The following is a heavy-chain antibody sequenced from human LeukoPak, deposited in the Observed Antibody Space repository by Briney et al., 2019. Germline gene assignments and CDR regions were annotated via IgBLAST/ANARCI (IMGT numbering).Heavy chain of an antibody. CDR1: GFSFSDYA. J-gene: IGHJ4*02. D-gene: IGHD3-22*01. V-gene: IGHV3-49*03. Sequence: GGSLRLSCTASGFSFSDYAISWFRQAPGKGLEWMGFIRIKNHGGTTEYAASVKDRFTISRDDSKSVAYLQMESLKIEDTALYYCSRMLTSRRYYDTSGNYISRPSDNWGQGILVTVPS. CDR3: SRMLTSRRYYDTSGNYISRPSDN. CDR2: IRIKNHGGTT.